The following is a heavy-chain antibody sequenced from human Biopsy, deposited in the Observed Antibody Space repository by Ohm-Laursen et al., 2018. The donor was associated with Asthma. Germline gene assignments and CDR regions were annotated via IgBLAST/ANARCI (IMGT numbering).Heavy chain of an antibody. CDR2: ISKDASTQ. CDR1: GFSFSNFA. V-gene: IGHV3-30*01. Sequence: SLRLSCSATGFSFSNFAIHWVRQAPGKGLEWVGVISKDASTQDYADSVKGRFTMARDNSKNTLDLQMNGLREEDTAVYYCVRDGTDDAFDIWGQGTVVSVSS. D-gene: IGHD1-1*01. CDR3: VRDGTDDAFDI. J-gene: IGHJ3*02.